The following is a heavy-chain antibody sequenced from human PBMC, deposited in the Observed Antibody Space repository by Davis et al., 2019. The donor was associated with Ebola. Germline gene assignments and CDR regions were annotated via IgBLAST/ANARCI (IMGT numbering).Heavy chain of an antibody. J-gene: IGHJ3*02. D-gene: IGHD3-10*01. CDR2: IYPGDSDT. V-gene: IGHV5-51*01. CDR3: ARFTVADAFNI. Sequence: PGGSLRLSCKGSGYTFTRNWIAWVRQMPGKGLEYMGIIYPGDSDTRYSPSFRGQVTISADKSINTAYLQWSSLKASDTAIYYCARFTVADAFNIWGQGTMVTVSS. CDR1: GYTFTRNW.